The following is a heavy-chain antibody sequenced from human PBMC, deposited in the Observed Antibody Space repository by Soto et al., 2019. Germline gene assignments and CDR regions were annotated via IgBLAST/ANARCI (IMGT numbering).Heavy chain of an antibody. V-gene: IGHV4-39*01. CDR2: IYYRGNA. D-gene: IGHD5-12*01. CDR1: DDSINSDKYY. J-gene: IGHJ4*02. Sequence: SETLSLTCSVSDDSINSDKYYWGWIRQPPGKGLEWIGSIYYRGNAYYNPSLQTRVTISVDTSKNQFSLELSSVTAADTAVYYCATTTTLYGYFDYWGQGTLVTVSS. CDR3: ATTTTLYGYFDY.